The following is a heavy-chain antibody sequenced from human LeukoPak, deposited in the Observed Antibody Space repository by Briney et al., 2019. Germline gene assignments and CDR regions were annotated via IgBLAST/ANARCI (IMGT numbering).Heavy chain of an antibody. CDR3: AREGARGFCSGGSCYSGFDH. J-gene: IGHJ4*02. V-gene: IGHV1-69*05. CDR2: IIPIFGTG. D-gene: IGHD2-15*01. CDR1: GDTFNNYA. Sequence: ASVKVSCTAPGDTFNNYAISWVRQAPGQGLEWMGGIIPIFGTGKYAPKFEGRVTLTTDDSTNTVSMELHRLTSNDTAVYYCAREGARGFCSGGSCYSGFDHWGQGTLVTVS.